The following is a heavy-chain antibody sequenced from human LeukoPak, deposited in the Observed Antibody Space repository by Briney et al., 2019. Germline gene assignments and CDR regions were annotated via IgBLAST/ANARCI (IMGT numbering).Heavy chain of an antibody. D-gene: IGHD2-2*01. CDR3: AKDAWGYCSSTSCYQGPPDY. Sequence: GGSLRLSCAASGFTFPTYAMTWVRQAPGKGLEWVSGISHSGGSTYYADSVKGRFNISRDNSRNTVYLQMNSLRAEDSAVYYCAKDAWGYCSSTSCYQGPPDYWGQGTLVTVSS. V-gene: IGHV3-23*01. CDR2: ISHSGGST. J-gene: IGHJ4*02. CDR1: GFTFPTYA.